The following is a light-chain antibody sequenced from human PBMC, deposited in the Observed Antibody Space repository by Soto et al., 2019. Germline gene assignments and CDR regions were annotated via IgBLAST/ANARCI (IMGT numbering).Light chain of an antibody. Sequence: DIQMTQSTSSLSASVGDRVTITCRASQGISNYLAWYQQKPGKVPKLLIYAASTLRSGVPSRFSGSGSGTDFTLTITSLQPEDVATYYCQKYDSAPFTFGPGTKVDFK. J-gene: IGKJ3*01. CDR1: QGISNY. CDR2: AAS. V-gene: IGKV1-27*01. CDR3: QKYDSAPFT.